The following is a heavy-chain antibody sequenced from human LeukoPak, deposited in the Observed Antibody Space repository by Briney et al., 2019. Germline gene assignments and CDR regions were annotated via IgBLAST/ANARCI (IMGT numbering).Heavy chain of an antibody. CDR3: FGSGSYSK. V-gene: IGHV3-7*01. J-gene: IGHJ4*02. CDR2: IKPDGSQT. CDR1: GFTFSNSW. Sequence: GGSLRLSCAASGFTFSNSWINWVRQALGKGLEWVANIKPDGSQTFYLDSVKGRFTVSRDNTKHSAYLQMNSLRAEDTAVYYCFGSGSYSKWDQGTLVTVSS. D-gene: IGHD3-10*01.